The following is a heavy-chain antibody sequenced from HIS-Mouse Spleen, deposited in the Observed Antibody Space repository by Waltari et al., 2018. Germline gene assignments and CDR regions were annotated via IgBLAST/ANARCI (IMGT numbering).Heavy chain of an antibody. CDR2: IYYSGST. V-gene: IGHV4-39*07. CDR1: GGSISSSSYY. Sequence: QLQLQESGPGLVKPSETLSLTCTVSGGSISSSSYYWGWIRQPPGKGLEWIGSIYYSGSTYYTPSLKRPFTISVEPSKNQFSLKLSSVTAADTAVYYCARSRTGGWYFDLWGRGTLVTVSS. CDR3: ARSRTGGWYFDL. J-gene: IGHJ2*01. D-gene: IGHD7-27*01.